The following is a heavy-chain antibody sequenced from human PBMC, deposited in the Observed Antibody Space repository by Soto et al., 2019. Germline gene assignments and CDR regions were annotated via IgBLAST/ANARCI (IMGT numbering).Heavy chain of an antibody. CDR1: GYTFTGYY. V-gene: IGHV1-2*02. Sequence: VASVKVSCKASGYTFTGYYMHWVRQAPGQGLEWMGWINPNSGGTNYAQKFQGRVTMTRDTSISTAYMELSRLRSDDTAVYYCARGYCSSTSCYDVDDAFDIWGQGTMVTVSS. CDR3: ARGYCSSTSCYDVDDAFDI. CDR2: INPNSGGT. J-gene: IGHJ3*02. D-gene: IGHD2-2*01.